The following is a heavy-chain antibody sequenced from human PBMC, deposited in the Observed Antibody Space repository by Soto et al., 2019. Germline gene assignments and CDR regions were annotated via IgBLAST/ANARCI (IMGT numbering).Heavy chain of an antibody. CDR3: ARALVGHYYDSSGYYSFDY. CDR2: ISAYNGNT. Sequence: QVQLVQSGAEVKKPGASVKVSCKASGYTFTSYGISWVRQAPGQGLEWMGWISAYNGNTNYAQKLQGRVTMTTDPSTSTAYMELRSLRSDDTAVYYCARALVGHYYDSSGYYSFDYWGQGTLVTVSS. V-gene: IGHV1-18*01. J-gene: IGHJ4*02. D-gene: IGHD3-22*01. CDR1: GYTFTSYG.